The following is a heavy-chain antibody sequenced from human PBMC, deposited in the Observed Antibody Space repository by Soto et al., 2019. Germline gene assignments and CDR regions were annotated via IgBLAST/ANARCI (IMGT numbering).Heavy chain of an antibody. Sequence: QVQLVQSGSESMQPGASVKVSCKGSGYNFNSHSINWLRQAPGQGLAWMGWITPNTGHPTYEQGFTGRFVFSVDTSVSTVSLQIFSRKGDDSAVYYFARDRASGSVDYWGQGTLVTVSS. CDR1: GYNFNSHS. CDR2: ITPNTGHP. CDR3: ARDRASGSVDY. V-gene: IGHV7-4-1*01. J-gene: IGHJ4*02. D-gene: IGHD1-26*01.